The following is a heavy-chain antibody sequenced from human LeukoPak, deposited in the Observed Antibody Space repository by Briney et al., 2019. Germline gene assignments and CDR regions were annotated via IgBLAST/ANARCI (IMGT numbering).Heavy chain of an antibody. CDR1: GFTVSSYY. CDR2: IYTVGST. J-gene: IGHJ3*02. V-gene: IGHV3-53*01. Sequence: GGSLRLSCAASGFTVSSYYMTWVRQAPGKGLEWVSVIYTVGSTYYADSVKGRFTISRDNSKNTLYLQMNSLRAEDTALYYCARDQGSSAYLGAFDIWGQGTMVTVSP. D-gene: IGHD3-22*01. CDR3: ARDQGSSAYLGAFDI.